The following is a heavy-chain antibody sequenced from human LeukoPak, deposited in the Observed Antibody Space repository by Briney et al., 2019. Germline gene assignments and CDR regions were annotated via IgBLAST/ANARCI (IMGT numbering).Heavy chain of an antibody. J-gene: IGHJ6*03. V-gene: IGHV4-34*01. CDR1: GGSFSGYY. D-gene: IGHD3-16*01. Sequence: PSETLSLTCAVYGGSFSGYYWSWIRQPPGKGLEWIGEINQSGSTNYNLSLKSRLTISCNTSKNEFSLNVSSVTAADTAVYYCARGRGTYYYYYLDVWGKGTTVTISS. CDR2: INQSGST. CDR3: ARGRGTYYYYYLDV.